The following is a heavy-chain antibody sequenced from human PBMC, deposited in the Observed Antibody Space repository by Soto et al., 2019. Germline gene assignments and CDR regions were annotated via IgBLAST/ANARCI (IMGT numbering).Heavy chain of an antibody. CDR3: ARVKGGVIVDDAFDI. CDR2: ISSSSSTI. CDR1: GFTFSSYS. J-gene: IGHJ3*02. D-gene: IGHD3-16*02. Sequence: EVQLVESGGGLVQPGGSLRLSCAASGFTFSSYSMNWVRQAPGKGLEWVSYISSSSSTIYYADSVKGRFTISRDNAKNSLYLQMNGLRAEDTAVYYCARVKGGVIVDDAFDIWGQGTMGTVSS. V-gene: IGHV3-48*01.